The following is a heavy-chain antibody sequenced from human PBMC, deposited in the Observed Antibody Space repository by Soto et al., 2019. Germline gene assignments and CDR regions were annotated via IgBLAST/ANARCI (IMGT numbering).Heavy chain of an antibody. J-gene: IGHJ3*02. Sequence: QVQLVESGGGVVQPGRSLRLSCAASGFTFSSYGMHWVRQAPGKGLEWVAVISYDGSNKYYADSVKGRFTISRDNSKNTLYLQMNSLRAEDTAVYYCAKDQGRDGNDAFDICGQGTMVTVSS. D-gene: IGHD4-17*01. CDR3: AKDQGRDGNDAFDI. V-gene: IGHV3-30*18. CDR1: GFTFSSYG. CDR2: ISYDGSNK.